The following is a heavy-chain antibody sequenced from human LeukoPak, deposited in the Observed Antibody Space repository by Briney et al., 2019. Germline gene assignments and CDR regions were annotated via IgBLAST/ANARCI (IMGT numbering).Heavy chain of an antibody. V-gene: IGHV5-51*01. D-gene: IGHD5-12*01. CDR3: ARPTGRRGYDSPPDY. CDR2: IYPGDSDT. Sequence: NRGESLKISCKGSGYSFTSYWIGWVRQMPGKGLEWMGIIYPGDSDTRYSPSFQGQVTISADKSISTAYLQWSSLKASDTAMYYCARPTGRRGYDSPPDYWGQGTLVTVSS. CDR1: GYSFTSYW. J-gene: IGHJ4*02.